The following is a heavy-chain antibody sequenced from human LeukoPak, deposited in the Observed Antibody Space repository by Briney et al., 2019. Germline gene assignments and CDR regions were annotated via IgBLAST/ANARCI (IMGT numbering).Heavy chain of an antibody. CDR3: ARDGKYDSSGYYSLDY. J-gene: IGHJ4*02. Sequence: GGSLRLSCAASGFTVSGNSMSWVRQAPGKGLGWDSFIYSGGSTYYADSVKGRFTSSRDNSKNTLYLQMSSLRVEDTAVYYGARDGKYDSSGYYSLDYWGQGTLVTVSS. CDR2: IYSGGST. CDR1: GFTVSGNS. D-gene: IGHD3-22*01. V-gene: IGHV3-66*01.